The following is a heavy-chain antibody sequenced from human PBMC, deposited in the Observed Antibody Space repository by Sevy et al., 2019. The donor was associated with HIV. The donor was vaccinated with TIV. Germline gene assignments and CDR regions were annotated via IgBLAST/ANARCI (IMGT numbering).Heavy chain of an antibody. Sequence: GGSLRLSCAASGFTFSSYAMSWVRQAPGKGLEWVSAISGSGGSTYHADSVKGRFTISRDNSKNMLYLQMNSLRAEDTAVYYCAGNSGYNFDYWGQGTLVTVSS. V-gene: IGHV3-23*01. CDR3: AGNSGYNFDY. CDR1: GFTFSSYA. D-gene: IGHD5-12*01. J-gene: IGHJ4*02. CDR2: ISGSGGST.